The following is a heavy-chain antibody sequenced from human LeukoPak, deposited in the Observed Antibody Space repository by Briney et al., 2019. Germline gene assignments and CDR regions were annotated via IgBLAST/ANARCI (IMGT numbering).Heavy chain of an antibody. CDR3: ARELSDFWSGYQDY. CDR1: GSTFSDYY. Sequence: PGGSLRLSCTVSGSTFSDYYMSWVRQAPGKGLEWVAFIRYDGSNKYYADSVKGRFTISRDNSKNTLYLQMNSLRAEDTAVYYCARELSDFWSGYQDYWGQGALVTVSS. D-gene: IGHD3-3*01. J-gene: IGHJ4*02. CDR2: IRYDGSNK. V-gene: IGHV3-30*02.